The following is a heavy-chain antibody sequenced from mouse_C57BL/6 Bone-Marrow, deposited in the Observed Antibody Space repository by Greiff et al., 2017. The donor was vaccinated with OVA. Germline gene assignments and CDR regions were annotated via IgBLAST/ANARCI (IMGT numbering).Heavy chain of an antibody. V-gene: IGHV7-3*01. CDR3: ARYISRNYFDD. Sequence: EVKVVESGGGLVQPGGSLSLSCAASGFTFTDYYMSWVRQPPGKALEWLGFIRNKANGYTTESSASVKGRFTISRDNSQSILYLKMNALRAEDSATYYCARYISRNYFDDWGQGTTLTVSS. CDR1: GFTFTDYY. J-gene: IGHJ2*01. CDR2: IRNKANGYTT.